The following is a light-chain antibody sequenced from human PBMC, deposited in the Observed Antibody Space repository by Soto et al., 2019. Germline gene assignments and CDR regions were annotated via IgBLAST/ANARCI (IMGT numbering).Light chain of an antibody. CDR2: GAS. J-gene: IGKJ1*01. CDR3: QKYHSDPWT. Sequence: DIQMTQSPSSLSASVGDRVTISCRASQDISKYLAWFQQKTGKTPKLLIYGASSLQSGVPSRFSGGGSGTDFSLTISSLQPEDVSTYYCQKYHSDPWTFGQGTKVDIK. V-gene: IGKV1-27*01. CDR1: QDISKY.